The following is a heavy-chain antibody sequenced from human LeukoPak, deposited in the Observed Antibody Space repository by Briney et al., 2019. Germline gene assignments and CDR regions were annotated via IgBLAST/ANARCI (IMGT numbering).Heavy chain of an antibody. D-gene: IGHD6-13*01. CDR1: GFSFSNNE. CDR3: ARVGSSSWSDY. Sequence: PGGSLRLSCEASGFSFSNNEMNWVRQAPGRGLEWVSYISRGGGTIYYADSVKGRFTISRDNAKNSLYLQMNSLRAEDTAVYYCARVGSSSWSDYWGQGTLVTVSS. V-gene: IGHV3-48*03. CDR2: ISRGGGTI. J-gene: IGHJ4*02.